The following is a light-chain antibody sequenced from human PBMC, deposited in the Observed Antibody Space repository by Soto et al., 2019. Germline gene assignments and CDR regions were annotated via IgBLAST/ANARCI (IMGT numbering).Light chain of an antibody. CDR2: DAY. V-gene: IGKV3D-20*01. Sequence: EIVLTQSPATLSLSPGERATLSCGASQSVSSSYLAWYQQKPGLAPRLLIYDAYNRATGIPPRFSGSGSGTDFTLTISSLEPEDSAVYYCQQHNQWPITFGQGTRLEI. CDR3: QQHNQWPIT. J-gene: IGKJ5*01. CDR1: QSVSSSY.